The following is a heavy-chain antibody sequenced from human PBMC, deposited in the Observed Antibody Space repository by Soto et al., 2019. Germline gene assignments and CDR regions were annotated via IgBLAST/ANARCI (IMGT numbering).Heavy chain of an antibody. D-gene: IGHD5-18*01. CDR2: FDPEDGET. Sequence: ASVKVSCKVSGYTLSEVSMHWVRQAPGKGLEWMGGFDPEDGETIYAQKFQGRVTMTEDTSTDTAYMELSSLRSEDTAVYYCATDPGYNYVMGFDHWGQGAQVTVSS. J-gene: IGHJ4*02. V-gene: IGHV1-24*01. CDR3: ATDPGYNYVMGFDH. CDR1: GYTLSEVS.